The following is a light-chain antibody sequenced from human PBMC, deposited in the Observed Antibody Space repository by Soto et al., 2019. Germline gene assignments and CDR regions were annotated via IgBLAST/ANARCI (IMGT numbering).Light chain of an antibody. CDR2: EVT. Sequence: QSALTQPASVSGSPGQSITIPCTGNSVDVGSYNLVSWYQQHPGKAPKLLIYEVTERPSGVSNRFSGSKSGSTASLTISGLQPDDEADYYCCSYAGNSEVFGTGTKVTVL. J-gene: IGLJ1*01. V-gene: IGLV2-23*02. CDR1: SVDVGSYNL. CDR3: CSYAGNSEV.